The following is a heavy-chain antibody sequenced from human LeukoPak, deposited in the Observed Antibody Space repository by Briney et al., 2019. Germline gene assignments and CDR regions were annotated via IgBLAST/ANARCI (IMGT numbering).Heavy chain of an antibody. J-gene: IGHJ4*02. CDR2: IYYSGST. D-gene: IGHD2-15*01. V-gene: IGHV4-34*01. Sequence: SETLSLTCAVYGGTFSSYYWGWIRQPPGKGLEWIGNIYYSGSTNYNPSLMSRVAISVETSKNQFSLKLSSVTAADTAVYYCARLYCSATCYLWRYYFDFWGQGTLVTVSS. CDR1: GGTFSSYY. CDR3: ARLYCSATCYLWRYYFDF.